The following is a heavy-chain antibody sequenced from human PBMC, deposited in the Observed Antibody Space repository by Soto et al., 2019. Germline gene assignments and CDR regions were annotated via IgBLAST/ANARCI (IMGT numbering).Heavy chain of an antibody. CDR2: TSYDGSNN. CDR3: ARWGTTGGLDV. J-gene: IGHJ1*01. D-gene: IGHD3-16*01. Sequence: QVQLVESGGGVVQPGTSLRLSCVGSGFTFRSYVIHWVRRDPGKGLEWVALTSYDGSNNFYGDSVKGRFTISRHNSRNTVELQMDSLRFEDTALYYCARWGTTGGLDVWGQGPWSPYPQ. CDR1: GFTFRSYV. V-gene: IGHV3-33*05.